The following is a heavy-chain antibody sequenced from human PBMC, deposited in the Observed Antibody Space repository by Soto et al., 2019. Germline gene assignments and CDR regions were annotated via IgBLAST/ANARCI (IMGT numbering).Heavy chain of an antibody. J-gene: IGHJ4*02. D-gene: IGHD4-17*01. V-gene: IGHV3-48*02. CDR2: ISSSSSTI. CDR1: GFTFSSYS. CDR3: ASGKDYAEGGY. Sequence: EVQLVESGGGLVQPGGSLRLSCAASGFTFSSYSMNWVRQAPGKGLEWVSYISSSSSTIYYADSVKGRFTISRDNAKNSLYLQMISLRDEDTAVYYCASGKDYAEGGYWGQGTLVTVSS.